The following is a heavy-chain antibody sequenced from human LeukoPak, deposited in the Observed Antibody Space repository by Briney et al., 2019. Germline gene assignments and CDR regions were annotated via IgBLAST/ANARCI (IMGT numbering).Heavy chain of an antibody. CDR3: ARDGRGEQWLVKGDY. V-gene: IGHV1-46*01. J-gene: IGHJ4*02. CDR2: INPSGGST. Sequence: ASVKVSCKASGYTFTGQYIHWVRQAPGQGLEWMGIINPSGGSTSYAQKFEGRVTMTRDTSTSTVYMELTSLRSEDTAVYYCARDGRGEQWLVKGDYWGQGTLITVSS. D-gene: IGHD6-19*01. CDR1: GYTFTGQY.